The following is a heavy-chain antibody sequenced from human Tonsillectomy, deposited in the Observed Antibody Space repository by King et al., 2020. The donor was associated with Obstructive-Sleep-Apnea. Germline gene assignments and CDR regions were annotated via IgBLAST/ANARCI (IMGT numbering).Heavy chain of an antibody. Sequence: VQLQESGPGLVKPSETLSLTCTVSGYSISSGYYWGWIRQPPGKGLEWIGSIYHSGSTYYNPSLTSRVTISVATSKNQFSLKLSSVTAADTAVYYCASTVVVPAAIPGGYFDYWGQGTLVTVSS. CDR1: GYSISSGYY. D-gene: IGHD2-2*01. V-gene: IGHV4-38-2*02. J-gene: IGHJ4*02. CDR3: ASTVVVPAAIPGGYFDY. CDR2: IYHSGST.